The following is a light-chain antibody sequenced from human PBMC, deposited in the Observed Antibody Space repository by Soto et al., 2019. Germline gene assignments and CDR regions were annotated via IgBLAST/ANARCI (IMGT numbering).Light chain of an antibody. CDR3: LQNNSYPVT. CDR2: SAS. Sequence: IQMTQSPSSLSASVVYRVTITFRASQSISSYLNWYQQKPGKAPKLLIYSASSLQSGVPSRFSGSGSGTEFTLTISSLQPEDFATYYCLQNNSYPVTFGQGTKVDIK. V-gene: IGKV1-17*01. CDR1: QSISSY. J-gene: IGKJ1*01.